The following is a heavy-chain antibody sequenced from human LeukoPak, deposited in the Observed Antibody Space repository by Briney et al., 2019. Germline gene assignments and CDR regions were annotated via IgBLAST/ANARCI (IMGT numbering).Heavy chain of an antibody. CDR2: IYYSGST. CDR1: GGSISSSSYY. D-gene: IGHD2-2*02. J-gene: IGHJ4*02. V-gene: IGHV4-39*07. CDR3: ASGGSHYQLLYY. Sequence: PSETLSLTCTVSGGSISSSSYYWGWIRQPPGKGLEWIGSIYYSGSTYYNPSLKSRVTISVDTSKNQFSLKLSSVTAADTAVYYCASGGSHYQLLYYWGQGTLVTVSS.